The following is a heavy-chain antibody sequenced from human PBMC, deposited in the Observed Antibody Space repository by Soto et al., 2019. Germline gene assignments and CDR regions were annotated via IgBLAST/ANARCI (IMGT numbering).Heavy chain of an antibody. Sequence: PGGSLRLSCAASGFTFSSYGMHWVRQAPGKGLEWVAVIWYDGSNKYYADSVKGRFTISRDNSKNTLYLQMNSLRAEDTAVYYCARDRSPYDILTGYYREVGYWGQGTLVTVSS. CDR2: IWYDGSNK. J-gene: IGHJ4*02. CDR3: ARDRSPYDILTGYYREVGY. D-gene: IGHD3-9*01. CDR1: GFTFSSYG. V-gene: IGHV3-33*01.